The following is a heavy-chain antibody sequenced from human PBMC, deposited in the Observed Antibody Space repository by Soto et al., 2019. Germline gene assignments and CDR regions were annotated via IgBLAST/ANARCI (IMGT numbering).Heavy chain of an antibody. CDR2: IYYSGST. CDR1: GGSISSYY. V-gene: IGHV4-59*01. D-gene: IGHD2-2*01. J-gene: IGHJ6*02. Sequence: PSETLSLTCTVSGGSISSYYWSWIRQPPGKGLEWIGYIYYSGSTNYNPSLKSRVTISVDTSKNQFSLKLSSVTAADTAVYYCARGPDIVVGLGVVDVWGQGTTVTLSS. CDR3: ARGPDIVVGLGVVDV.